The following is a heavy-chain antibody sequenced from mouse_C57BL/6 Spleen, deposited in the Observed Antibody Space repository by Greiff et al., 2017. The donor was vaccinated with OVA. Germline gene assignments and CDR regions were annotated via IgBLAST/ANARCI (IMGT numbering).Heavy chain of an antibody. CDR3: ARSDSNFAY. J-gene: IGHJ3*01. V-gene: IGHV1-81*01. CDR1: GYTFTSYG. D-gene: IGHD2-5*01. CDR2: IYPRSGNT. Sequence: VQLQQSGAELARPGASVKLSCKASGYTFTSYGISWVKQRTGQGLEWIGEIYPRSGNTYYNEKFKGKATLTADKSSSTAYMELRSLTSEDSAVYFGARSDSNFAYWGQGTLVTVSA.